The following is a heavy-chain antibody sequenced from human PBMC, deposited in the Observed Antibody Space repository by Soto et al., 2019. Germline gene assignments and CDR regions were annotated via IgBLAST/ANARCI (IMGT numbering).Heavy chain of an antibody. CDR3: ARDLAYYYDSSGSTRWFDP. J-gene: IGHJ5*02. CDR1: GGSISSGDYY. V-gene: IGHV4-30-4*01. D-gene: IGHD3-22*01. Sequence: SETLSLTCTVSGGSISSGDYYWSWIRQPPGKGLEWIGYIYYSGSTYYNPSLKSRVTISVDTSKNQFSLKLSSVTAADTAVYYCARDLAYYYDSSGSTRWFDPWGQGTLVTVSS. CDR2: IYYSGST.